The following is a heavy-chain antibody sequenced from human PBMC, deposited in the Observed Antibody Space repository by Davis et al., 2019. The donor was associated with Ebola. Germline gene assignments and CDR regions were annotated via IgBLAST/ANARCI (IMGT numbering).Heavy chain of an antibody. D-gene: IGHD3-3*01. CDR1: GFTFGSSA. Sequence: GESLKISCAASGFTFGSSAMSWVRQAPGKGLEWVSSIRGSGAYYADSVKGRFTISRDNSKHTLYLQMNSLRAEDTAVYYCCTGVWTIFGIVADYWGQGTLVTVSS. CDR2: IRGSGA. CDR3: CTGVWTIFGIVADY. J-gene: IGHJ4*02. V-gene: IGHV3-23*01.